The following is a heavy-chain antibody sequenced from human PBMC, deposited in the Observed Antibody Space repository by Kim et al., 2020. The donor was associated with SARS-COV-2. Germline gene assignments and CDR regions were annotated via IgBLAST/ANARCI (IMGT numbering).Heavy chain of an antibody. J-gene: IGHJ4*02. D-gene: IGHD6-13*01. CDR3: AKDPQSSSWYLFYFDY. CDR2: ISGSGGST. Sequence: GGSLRLSCAASGFTFRNYPMSWVRQAPGKGLEWVSTISGSGGSTYYADSVKGRFTISRDNSKNTLYLQMNSLRAEDTAVYFCAKDPQSSSWYLFYFDYWGQAAPLTVSS. CDR1: GFTFRNYP. V-gene: IGHV3-23*01.